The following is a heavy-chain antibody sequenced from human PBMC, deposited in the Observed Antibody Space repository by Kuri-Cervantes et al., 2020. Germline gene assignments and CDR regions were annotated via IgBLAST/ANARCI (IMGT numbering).Heavy chain of an antibody. V-gene: IGHV1-69*13. CDR2: IIPIFGTA. J-gene: IGHJ2*01. CDR1: GGTFSSYA. CDR3: ASRLPPNWYFDL. Sequence: SVKVSCKASGGTFSSYAISWVRQAPGQGLEWMGGIIPIFGTANYAQKFQGRVTITADESTSTAYMELSSLRSEDTAVYYCASRLPPNWYFDLWGRGTLVTVSS.